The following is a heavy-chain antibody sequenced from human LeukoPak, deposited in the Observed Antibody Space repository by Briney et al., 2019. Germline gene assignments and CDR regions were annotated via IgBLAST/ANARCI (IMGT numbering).Heavy chain of an antibody. CDR1: GYTFTSNY. CDR3: AREIGPIQLHLWGSAFDY. CDR2: INPSGGST. V-gene: IGHV1-46*01. Sequence: GASVKVSCKAFGYTFTSNYMHWVRQAPGQGLEWMGIINPSGGSTSYAQKFQGRVTMTRDTSTSTVYMKLSSLRSEDTAVYYCAREIGPIQLHLWGSAFDYWGQGTLVTVSS. J-gene: IGHJ4*02. D-gene: IGHD5-18*01.